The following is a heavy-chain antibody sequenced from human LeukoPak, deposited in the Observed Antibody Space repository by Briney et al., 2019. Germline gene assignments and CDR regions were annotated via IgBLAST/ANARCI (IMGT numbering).Heavy chain of an antibody. CDR2: MYSAGST. V-gene: IGHV3-66*01. Sequence: GGSLRLSFAASGFTVSHNYMNWVRQAPGRGLEWVSTMYSAGSTSYSDSVRGRLTISRDNSKNTLYLQMNNLRAEDTAVYYCARDSAGFDHWGQGTLVTVSS. CDR3: ARDSAGFDH. D-gene: IGHD6-19*01. J-gene: IGHJ5*02. CDR1: GFTVSHNY.